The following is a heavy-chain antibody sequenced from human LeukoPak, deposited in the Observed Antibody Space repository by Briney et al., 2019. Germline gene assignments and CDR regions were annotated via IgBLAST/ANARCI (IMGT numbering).Heavy chain of an antibody. CDR2: ISYDGSNK. Sequence: PGGSLRLSCAASGFTFSSYGMHWVRQAPGKGLEWVAVISYDGSNKYYADSVKGRFTISRDNSKNTLYLQMNSLRAEDTAVYYCAKGRALPWFYYGMDVWGQGTTVTVSS. V-gene: IGHV3-30*18. CDR1: GFTFSSYG. D-gene: IGHD3-10*01. CDR3: AKGRALPWFYYGMDV. J-gene: IGHJ6*02.